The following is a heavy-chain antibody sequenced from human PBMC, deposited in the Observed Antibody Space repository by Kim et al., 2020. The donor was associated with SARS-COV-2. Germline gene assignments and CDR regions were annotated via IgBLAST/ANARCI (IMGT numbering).Heavy chain of an antibody. CDR3: ARDIAARPRGPGGWFDP. V-gene: IGHV1-18*01. Sequence: LQGRVTMTTDTSTSTAYMELRSLRSDDTAVYYCARDIAARPRGPGGWFDPWGQGTLVTVSS. J-gene: IGHJ5*02. D-gene: IGHD6-6*01.